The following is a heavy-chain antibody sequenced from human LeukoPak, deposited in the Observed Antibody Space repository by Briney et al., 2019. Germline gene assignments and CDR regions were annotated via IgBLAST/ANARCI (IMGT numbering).Heavy chain of an antibody. D-gene: IGHD3-22*01. J-gene: IGHJ4*02. Sequence: GRSLSLSCAASGFTFDDYAMHWVRQAPGKGLEWVSGISWNSGSIGYADSVKGRFTITRDNAKNTLYLQMNSLGAEDTALYYCAKAMYYYDSSGYSNWGQGTLVTVSS. CDR2: ISWNSGSI. CDR1: GFTFDDYA. CDR3: AKAMYYYDSSGYSN. V-gene: IGHV3-9*01.